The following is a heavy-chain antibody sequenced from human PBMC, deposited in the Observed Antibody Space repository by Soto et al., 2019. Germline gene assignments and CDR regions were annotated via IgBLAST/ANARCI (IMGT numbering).Heavy chain of an antibody. Sequence: GGSLRLSCAASGFTFSGSDMHWVRQAPGKGLEWVGRIRTKTNNYATSYAPSVRGRFSISRDDSDNTASLQMSNLKTEDTAVYYCSRHQEGRGMVFYGMDIWGQGTMVTVSS. J-gene: IGHJ6*02. D-gene: IGHD2-8*01. CDR2: IRTKTNNYAT. CDR3: SRHQEGRGMVFYGMDI. CDR1: GFTFSGSD. V-gene: IGHV3-73*01.